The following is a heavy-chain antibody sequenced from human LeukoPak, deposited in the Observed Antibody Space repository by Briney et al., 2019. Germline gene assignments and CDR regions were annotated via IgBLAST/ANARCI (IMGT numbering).Heavy chain of an antibody. CDR2: IIPILGIT. D-gene: IGHD5-12*01. J-gene: IGHJ6*02. Sequence: SVKVSCKASGGTFSSYAISWVRQAPGQGLEWMGRIIPILGITNYAQKFQGRVTITADKSTSTAYMELSSLRSEDTAVYYCARAKSGYDSHYYYYGMDVWGQGTTVTVSS. V-gene: IGHV1-69*04. CDR3: ARAKSGYDSHYYYYGMDV. CDR1: GGTFSSYA.